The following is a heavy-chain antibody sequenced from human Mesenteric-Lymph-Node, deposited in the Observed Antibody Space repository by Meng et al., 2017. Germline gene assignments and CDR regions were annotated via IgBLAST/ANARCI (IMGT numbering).Heavy chain of an antibody. Sequence: ASVKVSCKASGYTFTSYYMHWVRQAPGQGLEWMGIINPSGGSTSYAQKFQGRVTMTRDTSTSTVYMELRSLRSDDTAVYYCARDKTNRRWGAPHDYWGQGTLVTVSS. D-gene: IGHD4-23*01. V-gene: IGHV1-46*01. CDR1: GYTFTSYY. CDR3: ARDKTNRRWGAPHDY. J-gene: IGHJ4*02. CDR2: INPSGGST.